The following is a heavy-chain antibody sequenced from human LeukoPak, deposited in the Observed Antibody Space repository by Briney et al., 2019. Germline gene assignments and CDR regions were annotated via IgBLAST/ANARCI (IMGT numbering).Heavy chain of an antibody. Sequence: GGSLRLSCAASGFTFSSYWVNWVRQAPGEGLEWLANIKQDGSQSHYVDSVKGRFTISRDNAKNSLYLQMNTLRAEDTAVYYCARDYSASGSFDYWGQGTLVTVSS. CDR2: IKQDGSQS. J-gene: IGHJ4*02. D-gene: IGHD3-10*01. V-gene: IGHV3-7*01. CDR3: ARDYSASGSFDY. CDR1: GFTFSSYW.